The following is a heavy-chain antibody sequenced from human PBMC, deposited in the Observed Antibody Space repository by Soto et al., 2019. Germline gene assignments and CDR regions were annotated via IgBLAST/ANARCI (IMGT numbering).Heavy chain of an antibody. CDR3: ARDRGEDDHDYDYGAMDV. Sequence: PGGSLRLSCISSGFTFRTYTMNRVRQAPGKGLEWVADISGYSTDTFYVESVKGRFTISRDNAKNSVYLQMDSLRAEDTAVYYCARDRGEDDHDYDYGAMDVWGQGTTVTVSS. V-gene: IGHV3-21*01. CDR1: GFTFRTYT. J-gene: IGHJ6*02. CDR2: ISGYSTDT. D-gene: IGHD3-16*01.